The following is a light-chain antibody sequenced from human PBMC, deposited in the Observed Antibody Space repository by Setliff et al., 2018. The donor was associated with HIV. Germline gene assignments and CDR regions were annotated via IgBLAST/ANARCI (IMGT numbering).Light chain of an antibody. CDR2: DVT. J-gene: IGLJ1*01. V-gene: IGLV2-14*03. CDR1: SSDVGGYKY. Sequence: QSALPQPPSVSGSPGQSITISCTGTSSDVGGYKYVSWYQQHPGKAPKLMTYDVTNRPSGVSNRFSGSNSGNTASLTISGLQAEDEADYYCSSYTSNNSGVFGTGTKVTVL. CDR3: SSYTSNNSGV.